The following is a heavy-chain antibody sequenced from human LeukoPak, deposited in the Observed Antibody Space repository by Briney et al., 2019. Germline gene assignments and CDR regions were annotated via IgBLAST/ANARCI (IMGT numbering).Heavy chain of an antibody. Sequence: GESMKISCKGSGYSFTSYWIGWVRQMPGKRLEWMGIIYPGDSDTRYSPSFQGQVTISADKSISTAYLQWSSLKASDTAMYYCAAGGFYDSSGYYNWFDPWGQGTPVTVSS. CDR3: AAGGFYDSSGYYNWFDP. V-gene: IGHV5-51*01. CDR2: IYPGDSDT. D-gene: IGHD3-22*01. J-gene: IGHJ5*02. CDR1: GYSFTSYW.